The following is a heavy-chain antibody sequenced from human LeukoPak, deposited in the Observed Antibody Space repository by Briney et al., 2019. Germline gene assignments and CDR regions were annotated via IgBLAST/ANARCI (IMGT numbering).Heavy chain of an antibody. J-gene: IGHJ4*02. CDR3: AREKATNGGFDY. Sequence: GGSLRLSCAASGFTFSSYAMHWVRQAPGKGLEWVAVISYDGSNKYYADSVKGRFTISRDKSKNTLYLQMNSLRAEDTAVYYCAREKATNGGFDYWGQGTLVTVSS. CDR1: GFTFSSYA. CDR2: ISYDGSNK. D-gene: IGHD5-12*01. V-gene: IGHV3-30-3*01.